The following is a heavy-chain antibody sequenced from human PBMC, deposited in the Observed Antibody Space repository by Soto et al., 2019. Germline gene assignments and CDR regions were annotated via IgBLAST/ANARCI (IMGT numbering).Heavy chain of an antibody. CDR2: IFHSGST. CDR3: ATLRITIFGVVIYNYFDP. V-gene: IGHV4-4*02. Sequence: SETLSLTCAVSGGSISSTNWWSWVRQPPGKGLEWIGEIFHSGSTNYNPSLKSRVTISVDKSKNQFSLKLSSVTAADTAVYYCATLRITIFGVVIYNYFDPWGQGTLVTVSS. J-gene: IGHJ5*02. CDR1: GGSISSTNW. D-gene: IGHD3-3*01.